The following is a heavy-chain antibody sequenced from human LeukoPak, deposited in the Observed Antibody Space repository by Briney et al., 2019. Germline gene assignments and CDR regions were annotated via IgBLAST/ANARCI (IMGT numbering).Heavy chain of an antibody. CDR3: ARGVGATISYYHYYIDV. V-gene: IGHV1-8*01. D-gene: IGHD1-26*01. J-gene: IGHJ6*03. Sequence: ASVKVSCKASGYTFTSYDINWVRQATGQGLEWMGWMNPNSGNTGYAQKFQGRVTITRNTSISTVYMELSSLRSEDTAVYYCARGVGATISYYHYYIDVWGKGTTVTVSS. CDR1: GYTFTSYD. CDR2: MNPNSGNT.